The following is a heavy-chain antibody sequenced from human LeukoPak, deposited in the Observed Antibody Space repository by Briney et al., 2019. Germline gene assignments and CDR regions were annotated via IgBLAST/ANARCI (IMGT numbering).Heavy chain of an antibody. J-gene: IGHJ4*02. CDR2: ISSSSSYI. CDR1: GFTFSSYS. CDR3: ARDRGSSWGNVDY. Sequence: GGSLRLSCAASGFTFSSYSMNWVRQAPGKGLEWVSSISSSSSYIYYADSVKGRFTISRDNAKNSLYLQMNSLRAEDTAVYYCARDRGSSWGNVDYWGQGTLVTVSS. V-gene: IGHV3-21*01. D-gene: IGHD6-13*01.